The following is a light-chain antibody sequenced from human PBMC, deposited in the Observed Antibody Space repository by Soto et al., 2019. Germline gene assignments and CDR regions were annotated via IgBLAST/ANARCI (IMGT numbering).Light chain of an antibody. Sequence: QSVLTQPASVSGSPGQSITISCTGTSSDVGGYNYVSWYQQHPGKAPKLMIYDVSNRPSGVSNRFSGSKSGNTASLTISGLQAEDEADYYCSSYTSSSPLYVVGTGTKLTVL. J-gene: IGLJ1*01. CDR1: SSDVGGYNY. CDR2: DVS. V-gene: IGLV2-14*01. CDR3: SSYTSSSPLYV.